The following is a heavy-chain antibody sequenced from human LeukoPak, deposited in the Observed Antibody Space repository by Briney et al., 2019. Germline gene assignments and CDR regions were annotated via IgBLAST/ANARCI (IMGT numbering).Heavy chain of an antibody. V-gene: IGHV1-18*01. J-gene: IGHJ6*03. CDR2: ISAYNGNT. D-gene: IGHD2/OR15-2a*01. Sequence: ASVKVSCKASGYTFTSYDISWVRQAPGQGLEWMGWISAYNGNTNYAQKLQGRVTMTTDTSTSTAYMELRSLRSDDTAVYYCARGRTTAFLYYYYYYMDVWGKGTTVTVSS. CDR3: ARGRTTAFLYYYYYYMDV. CDR1: GYTFTSYD.